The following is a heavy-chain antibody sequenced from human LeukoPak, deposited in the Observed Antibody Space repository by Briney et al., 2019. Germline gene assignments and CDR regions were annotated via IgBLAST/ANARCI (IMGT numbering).Heavy chain of an antibody. J-gene: IGHJ4*02. CDR1: GFTFSSYS. D-gene: IGHD2-2*01. CDR3: ARIRALGYCSSTSCYHFDY. V-gene: IGHV3-21*01. Sequence: PGGSLRLSCAASGFTFSSYSMNWVRQASGKGLEWVSSISSSSSYIYYADSVKGRFTISRDNAKNSLYLQMNSLRAEDTAVYYCARIRALGYCSSTSCYHFDYWGQGTLVTVSS. CDR2: ISSSSSYI.